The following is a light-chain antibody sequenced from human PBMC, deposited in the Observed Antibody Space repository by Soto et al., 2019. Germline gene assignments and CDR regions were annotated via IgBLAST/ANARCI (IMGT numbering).Light chain of an antibody. Sequence: EIQMTQSPSSLSASVGDRVTITCRASQSISRNLTWYQQKQGQAPKLLIYAASSLQSGVPSRFSGSVSGTDGTLTISSLKKEDGATYYCQQNYSTTRTFGGGTKVDIK. CDR2: AAS. V-gene: IGKV1-39*01. CDR1: QSISRN. CDR3: QQNYSTTRT. J-gene: IGKJ4*01.